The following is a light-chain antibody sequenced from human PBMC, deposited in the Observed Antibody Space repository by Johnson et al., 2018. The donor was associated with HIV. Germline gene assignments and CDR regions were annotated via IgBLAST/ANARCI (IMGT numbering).Light chain of an antibody. V-gene: IGLV1-51*01. CDR1: SSNIGNNY. CDR2: DND. Sequence: QSVLTQPPSVSAAPGQNITISCSGNSSNIGNNYISWYQQLPGTAPKILIYDNDQRPLGIPDRFSGSKSGTSATLAITGLQTGDEADYYCGTWDNSLTPLYVFGTATKVTVL. J-gene: IGLJ1*01. CDR3: GTWDNSLTPLYV.